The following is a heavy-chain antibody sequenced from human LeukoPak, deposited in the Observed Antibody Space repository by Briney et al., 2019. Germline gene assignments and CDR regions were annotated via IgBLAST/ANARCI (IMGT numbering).Heavy chain of an antibody. CDR1: GFTVSSNY. Sequence: GGSLRLSCAASGFTVSSNYMSWVRQAPGKGLEWVSVIYSGGSTYYADSVKGRFTISRDNAKNSLYLQMNSLRAEDTAVYYCARDDGYNRYFDYWGQGTLVTVSS. J-gene: IGHJ4*02. D-gene: IGHD5-24*01. CDR3: ARDDGYNRYFDY. CDR2: IYSGGST. V-gene: IGHV3-66*01.